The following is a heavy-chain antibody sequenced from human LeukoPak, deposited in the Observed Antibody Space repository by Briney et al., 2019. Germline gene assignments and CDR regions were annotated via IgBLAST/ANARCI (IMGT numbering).Heavy chain of an antibody. CDR2: IYYSGST. CDR1: GGSISSYY. D-gene: IGHD6-13*01. J-gene: IGHJ4*02. Sequence: SETLSLTCTVSGGSISSYYWSWIRQPPGKGLEWIGYIYYSGSTSYNPSLKSRVTISVDTSKNQFSLNLSSVTAADTAVYYCARPHSSSWYFDYWGQGTLATVSS. CDR3: ARPHSSSWYFDY. V-gene: IGHV4-59*08.